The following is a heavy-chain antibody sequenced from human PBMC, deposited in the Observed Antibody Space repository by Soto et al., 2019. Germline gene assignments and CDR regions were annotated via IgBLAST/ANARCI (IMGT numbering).Heavy chain of an antibody. Sequence: PSETLSLTCAVYGGSFSGYYWSWIRQPPGKGLEWIGEINHSGSTNYNPSLKSRVTISVDTSKNQFSLKLSSVTAADTAVYCCARVRESDISYYYMDVWGKGTTVTVSS. CDR3: ARVRESDISYYYMDV. D-gene: IGHD5-12*01. CDR1: GGSFSGYY. J-gene: IGHJ6*03. V-gene: IGHV4-34*01. CDR2: INHSGST.